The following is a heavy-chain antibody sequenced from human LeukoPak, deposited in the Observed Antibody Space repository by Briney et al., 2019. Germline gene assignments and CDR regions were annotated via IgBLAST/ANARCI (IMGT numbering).Heavy chain of an antibody. J-gene: IGHJ6*03. V-gene: IGHV4-59*01. CDR2: IYYSGST. Sequence: SETLSPTCTVSGGSTTSYYWSWIRQPPGKGLEWLGYIYYSGSTNYNPSLKSRVTISLDRSKNQFSLKVTSVTAADTAVYYCARGGGLNWNNGNYYYYMEVWGKGTTVTVSS. D-gene: IGHD1/OR15-1a*01. CDR1: GGSTTSYY. CDR3: ARGGGLNWNNGNYYYYMEV.